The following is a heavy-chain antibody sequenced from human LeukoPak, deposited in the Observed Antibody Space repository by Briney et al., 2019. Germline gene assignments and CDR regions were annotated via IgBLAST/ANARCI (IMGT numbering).Heavy chain of an antibody. V-gene: IGHV4-4*07. CDR1: GAYISNYY. Sequence: PSETLSLTCTVSGAYISNYYWTWVRQPAAQGLEWIGRLHASESTVYNPPLKSRVTMSMDTSKDQLCLTLTSVSAADSAIYYCVTLSSGAGFDVWGQGTVVTVSS. CDR2: LHASEST. D-gene: IGHD3-22*01. J-gene: IGHJ3*01. CDR3: VTLSSGAGFDV.